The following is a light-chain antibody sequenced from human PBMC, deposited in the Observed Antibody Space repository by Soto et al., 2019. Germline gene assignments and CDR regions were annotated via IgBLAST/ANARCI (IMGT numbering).Light chain of an antibody. CDR2: EVN. J-gene: IGLJ1*01. CDR1: SSDVGGYKF. V-gene: IGLV2-14*01. Sequence: QSALTQPASVSASPGQSITISCTGTSSDVGGYKFVSWYQHHPGKAPKLMIYEVNNRPSGVSNRFSGSKSGNTASLTISGLQAEDEADYYCSSYTTSTPYVFGSGTKVTVL. CDR3: SSYTTSTPYV.